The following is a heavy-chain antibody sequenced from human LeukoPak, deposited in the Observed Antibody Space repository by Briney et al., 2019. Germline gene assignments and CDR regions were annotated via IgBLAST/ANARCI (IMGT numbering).Heavy chain of an antibody. V-gene: IGHV4-38-2*02. Sequence: SETLSLTCTVSGYSISSGYYWGWIRQPPGKGLEWIGSIYHSGSTYYNPSHKSRVAMSVDTSKNQFSLKLSSVTAADTAVYYCARQSRPDSSGWYTLDYWGQGTLVTVSS. J-gene: IGHJ4*02. CDR3: ARQSRPDSSGWYTLDY. CDR2: IYHSGST. D-gene: IGHD6-19*01. CDR1: GYSISSGYY.